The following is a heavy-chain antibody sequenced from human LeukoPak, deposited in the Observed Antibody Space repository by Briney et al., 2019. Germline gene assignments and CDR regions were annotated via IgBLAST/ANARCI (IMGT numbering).Heavy chain of an antibody. V-gene: IGHV3-30*02. CDR2: IRTDGNRQ. D-gene: IGHD1-1*01. J-gene: IGHJ4*01. Sequence: GSLRLSCAASGFTFGSFGMHWVRQAPGKGLEWVTFIRTDGNRQYYADSVKGRFTISRDNSENTLYLQMDSVRPDDTAMYFCATSQRGTSGPFDWWGHGTLVTVSS. CDR3: ATSQRGTSGPFDW. CDR1: GFTFGSFG.